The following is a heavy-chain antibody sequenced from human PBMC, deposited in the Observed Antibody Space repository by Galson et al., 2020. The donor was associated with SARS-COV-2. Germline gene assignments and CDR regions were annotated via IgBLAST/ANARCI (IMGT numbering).Heavy chain of an antibody. CDR1: GFTFSSYA. V-gene: IGHV3-30-3*01. D-gene: IGHD2-15*01. CDR2: ISYDGSNK. CDR3: ARDGGGWFDP. Sequence: TGGSLRLSCAASGFTFSSYAMHWVRQAPGKGLEWVAVISYDGSNKYYADSVKGRFTISRDNSKNTLYLQMNSLRAEDTAVYYCARDGGGWFDPWGQGTLFTVSS. J-gene: IGHJ5*02.